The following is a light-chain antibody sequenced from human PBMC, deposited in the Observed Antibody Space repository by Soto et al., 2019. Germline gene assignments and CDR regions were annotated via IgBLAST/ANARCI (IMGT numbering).Light chain of an antibody. CDR2: EVS. V-gene: IGLV2-8*01. Sequence: QSALTQPPSASGSPGQSVTISCTGTSSDVGRYNYVSWYQNHPGKAPKLIIYEVSKRPSGVPDRFSGSESGNTASLTVSGLQAEDEADYYCSSYTGSTISTVILGGGTQLTVL. CDR1: SSDVGRYNY. CDR3: SSYTGSTISTVI. J-gene: IGLJ7*01.